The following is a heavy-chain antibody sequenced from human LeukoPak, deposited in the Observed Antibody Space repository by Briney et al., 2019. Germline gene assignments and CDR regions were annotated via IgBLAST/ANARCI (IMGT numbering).Heavy chain of an antibody. CDR1: GLTFSSYG. Sequence: GGSLRLSCAASGLTFSSYGMHWVRQAPGKGLEWVAVISYDGSNKYYADSVKGRFAISRDNSKNTLYLQMNSLRAEDTAVYYCAKEWEHYYDSSGYPLGRWGQGTLVTVSS. J-gene: IGHJ4*02. D-gene: IGHD3-22*01. V-gene: IGHV3-30*18. CDR2: ISYDGSNK. CDR3: AKEWEHYYDSSGYPLGR.